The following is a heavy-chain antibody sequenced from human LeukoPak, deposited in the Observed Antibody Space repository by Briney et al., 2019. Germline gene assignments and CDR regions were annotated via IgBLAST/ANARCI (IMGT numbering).Heavy chain of an antibody. D-gene: IGHD6-19*01. J-gene: IGHJ5*02. CDR3: ARPGYRAGWLRGWFDP. Sequence: GGPLRLSCAASGFTFSDYYMSWIRQAPGEGLEWVSYISSSGSTIYYADSVKGRFTISRDNAKNSLYLQKNSLRAEDTAVYYCARPGYRAGWLRGWFDPWGQGTLVTVSS. V-gene: IGHV3-11*01. CDR1: GFTFSDYY. CDR2: ISSSGSTI.